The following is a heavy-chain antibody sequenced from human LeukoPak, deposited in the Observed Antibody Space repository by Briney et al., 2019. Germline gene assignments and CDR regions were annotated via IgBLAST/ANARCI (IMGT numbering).Heavy chain of an antibody. CDR1: GGSISSGSYY. J-gene: IGHJ5*02. D-gene: IGHD3-22*01. V-gene: IGHV4-61*02. CDR2: IHTSGST. Sequence: SETLSLTCTVSGGSISSGSYYWSWIRQPAGKGLEWIGRIHTSGSTNQNPSLKSRVTISVDTSKNQFLLKLSSVTAADTAVYYCARLSYYYDSTWGQGTLVTVSS. CDR3: ARLSYYYDST.